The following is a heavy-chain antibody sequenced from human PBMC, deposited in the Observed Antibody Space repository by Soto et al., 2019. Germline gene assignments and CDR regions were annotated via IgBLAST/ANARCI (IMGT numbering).Heavy chain of an antibody. Sequence: SETLSLTCTVSGGSISSYYWSWIRQPPGKGLEWIGYIYYSGSTNYNPSLKSRVTISVDTSKNQFSLKLSSVTAADTAVYYCARHTLYCSGGSCYYGWFDPGGKGNLVTVS. J-gene: IGHJ5*02. V-gene: IGHV4-59*01. CDR2: IYYSGST. CDR3: ARHTLYCSGGSCYYGWFDP. D-gene: IGHD2-15*01. CDR1: GGSISSYY.